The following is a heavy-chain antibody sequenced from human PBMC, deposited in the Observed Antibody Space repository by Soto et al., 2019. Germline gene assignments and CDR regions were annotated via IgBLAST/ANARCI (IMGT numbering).Heavy chain of an antibody. Sequence: QVQLVQSGAEVKKPGSAVKVSCKDSGGSFSTYSMFWVRQAPGQGLEWMGRIIPMLGIANYAQKFQGRVTITADKSTGTAYMELSSLRSEDTALYYCTIGSWSGEVFDIWGQGTMVIVSS. V-gene: IGHV1-69*02. J-gene: IGHJ3*02. D-gene: IGHD2-21*01. CDR1: GGSFSTYS. CDR3: TIGSWSGEVFDI. CDR2: IIPMLGIA.